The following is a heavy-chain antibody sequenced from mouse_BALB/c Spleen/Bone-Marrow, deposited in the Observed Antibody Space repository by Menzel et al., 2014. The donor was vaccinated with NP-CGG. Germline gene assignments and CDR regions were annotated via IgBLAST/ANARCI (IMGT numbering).Heavy chain of an antibody. D-gene: IGHD2-1*01. V-gene: IGHV5-17*02. CDR3: AREGDYGSYWYFDV. CDR1: GFTFSSFG. CDR2: ISSGSSTI. Sequence: EVKLVESGGGLVQPGGSRKLSCAASGFTFSSFGMHWVRQAPEKGLEWVAYISSGSSTIYYADTVKGRFTISRDNPKNTLFLQMTSLRSEDTAMYYCAREGDYGSYWYFDVWGAGTTVTVSS. J-gene: IGHJ1*01.